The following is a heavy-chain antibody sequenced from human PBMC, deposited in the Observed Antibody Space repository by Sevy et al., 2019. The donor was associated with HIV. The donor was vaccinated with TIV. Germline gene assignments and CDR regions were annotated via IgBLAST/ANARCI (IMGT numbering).Heavy chain of an antibody. J-gene: IGHJ6*02. Sequence: GGSLRLSCAASGFTFSSYWMHWVRQAPGKGLVWVSRINSDGSSTSYADSVKGRFTISRDNAKNTLYLQMNSLRAEDTAVYYCAREKFQYSGSHYYYYGMDVWGQGTTVTVSS. V-gene: IGHV3-74*01. D-gene: IGHD1-26*01. CDR1: GFTFSSYW. CDR2: INSDGSST. CDR3: AREKFQYSGSHYYYYGMDV.